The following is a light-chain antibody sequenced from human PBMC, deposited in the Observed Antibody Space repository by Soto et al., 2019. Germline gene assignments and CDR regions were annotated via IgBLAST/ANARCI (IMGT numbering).Light chain of an antibody. J-gene: IGKJ2*01. Sequence: DIQMTQSPSTLSASVGDRVTITCRASQSISSWVAWYQQKLGKAPKLLIYKASSLESGVPSRFSGSGSGTDFTLTISSLQPDDFANYYCQQYNSYPYTFGQGTKLEIK. CDR1: QSISSW. V-gene: IGKV1-5*03. CDR2: KAS. CDR3: QQYNSYPYT.